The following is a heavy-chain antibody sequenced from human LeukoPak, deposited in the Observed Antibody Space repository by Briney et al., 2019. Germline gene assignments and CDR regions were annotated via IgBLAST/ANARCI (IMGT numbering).Heavy chain of an antibody. D-gene: IGHD6-13*01. CDR1: GFTFSSYS. Sequence: PGGSLRLSCAASGFTFSSYSMNWVRQAPGKGLEWVSSISSSSSYIYYADSVKGRFTISRDNAKNSLYLQMNSLRAEDTAVYYCARGIAAAGTPGDYWGQGILVTVSS. J-gene: IGHJ4*02. V-gene: IGHV3-21*01. CDR2: ISSSSSYI. CDR3: ARGIAAAGTPGDY.